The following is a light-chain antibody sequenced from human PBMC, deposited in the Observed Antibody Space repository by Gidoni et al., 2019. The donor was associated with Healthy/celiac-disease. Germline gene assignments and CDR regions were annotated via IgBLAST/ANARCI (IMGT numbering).Light chain of an antibody. Sequence: SYELTQPPSVSVSPGQTASITCSGDKLGDKYACWYQQKPGQSPVLVIYQDSKRPSGIPELFSGSNSGNTATLTISGTQAMDEADYYCQAWDSSTGEVFGTGTKVTVL. CDR1: KLGDKY. J-gene: IGLJ1*01. CDR2: QDS. CDR3: QAWDSSTGEV. V-gene: IGLV3-1*01.